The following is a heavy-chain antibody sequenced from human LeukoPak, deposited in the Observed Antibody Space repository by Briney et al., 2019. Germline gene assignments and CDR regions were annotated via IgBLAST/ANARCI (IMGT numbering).Heavy chain of an antibody. J-gene: IGHJ6*03. CDR2: IYSGGDT. CDR3: ATRDEQKVRFYYYYMDV. D-gene: IGHD1/OR15-1a*01. Sequence: PGGSLRVSCAASGFTFSSFWLDWVRQAPGNGLEWVSIIYSGGDTQYADSVKGRFTISRDNSENTLYLQMNNLRAEDTAVYYCATRDEQKVRFYYYYMDVWGKGTTVAVPS. V-gene: IGHV3-53*01. CDR1: GFTFSSFW.